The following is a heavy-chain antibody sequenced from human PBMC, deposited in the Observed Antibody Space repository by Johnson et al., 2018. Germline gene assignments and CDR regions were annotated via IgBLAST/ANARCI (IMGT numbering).Heavy chain of an antibody. J-gene: IGHJ3*02. CDR3: ARDSPMGAGDAFDI. D-gene: IGHD2-8*01. CDR1: GFTLSSYA. V-gene: IGHV3-30-3*01. Sequence: QVQLVQSGGGVVQPGRSLRLSCVASGFTLSSYAVHWVRQATGKGLEWVAVISYDGYNKFYADSVKGRFTISRDTSKNTVYLQMNSLRAEDTAVYYCARDSPMGAGDAFDIWGQGTMVTVSS. CDR2: ISYDGYNK.